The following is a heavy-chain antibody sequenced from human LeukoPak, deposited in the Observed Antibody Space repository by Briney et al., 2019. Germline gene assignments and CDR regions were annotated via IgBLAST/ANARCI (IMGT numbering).Heavy chain of an antibody. J-gene: IGHJ4*02. CDR2: INSDGSNT. Sequence: GGSLRLSCAASGFTFSGYWMHWVRQAPGKGLVWVSRINSDGSNTNYADSVKGRFTISRDNAKNTLYLQTNSLRADDTAVYYCARDRWGGLPDSWGQGTLVTVSS. CDR3: ARDRWGGLPDS. V-gene: IGHV3-74*01. CDR1: GFTFSGYW. D-gene: IGHD3-16*01.